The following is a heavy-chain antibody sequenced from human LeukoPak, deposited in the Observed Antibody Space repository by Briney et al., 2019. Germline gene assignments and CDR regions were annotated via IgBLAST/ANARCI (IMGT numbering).Heavy chain of an antibody. J-gene: IGHJ6*02. D-gene: IGHD3-16*01. CDR3: ARGYTPRGGWYYYYGMDV. V-gene: IGHV1-8*01. CDR1: GYTFTSYD. CDR2: MNPSSGNT. Sequence: ASVKVSCKASGYTFTSYDINWVRQATGQGLEWMGWMNPSSGNTGYAQKFQGRVTMTRNTSISTAYMELSSLRSEDTAVYYCARGYTPRGGWYYYYGMDVWGQGTTVTVSS.